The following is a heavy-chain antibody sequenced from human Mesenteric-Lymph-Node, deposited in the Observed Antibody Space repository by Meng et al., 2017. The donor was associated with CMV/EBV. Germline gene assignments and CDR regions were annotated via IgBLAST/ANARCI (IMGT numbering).Heavy chain of an antibody. V-gene: IGHV3-21*04. CDR2: ISSSSSYI. CDR1: GFTFSSYG. CDR3: AKDYASGWYDY. J-gene: IGHJ4*02. Sequence: GESLKISCAASGFTFSSYGMHWVRQAPGKGLEWVSSISSSSSYIYYGGSVKGRFTISRDNAKNSLYLQMNSLRAEDTAVYYCAKDYASGWYDYWGQGTLVTVSS. D-gene: IGHD6-19*01.